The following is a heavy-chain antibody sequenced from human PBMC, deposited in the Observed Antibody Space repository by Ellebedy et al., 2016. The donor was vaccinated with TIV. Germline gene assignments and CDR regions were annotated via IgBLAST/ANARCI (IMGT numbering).Heavy chain of an antibody. CDR2: ITGSGVNT. Sequence: GESLKISXAASGFPFSTYGMSWVRQAPGRGPEWVSGITGSGVNTYYANSVKGRFTISRDNSKNTLYLQMNSLRVEDTAIYYCAKDRDANSFSWFDPWGQGDLVTVSS. CDR1: GFPFSTYG. J-gene: IGHJ5*02. CDR3: AKDRDANSFSWFDP. V-gene: IGHV3-23*01. D-gene: IGHD2-21*02.